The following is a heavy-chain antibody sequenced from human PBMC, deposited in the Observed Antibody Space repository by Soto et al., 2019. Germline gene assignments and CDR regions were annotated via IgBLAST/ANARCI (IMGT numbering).Heavy chain of an antibody. J-gene: IGHJ6*02. CDR2: ISYEGSKT. D-gene: IGHD1-1*01. CDR1: GFSFDTYG. V-gene: IGHV3-30-3*01. CDR3: ARVTPGNNLYYFSGLDF. Sequence: PGGSLRLSCVASGFSFDTYGIHLVRQAPGKGLQWVALISYEGSKTYYADSVRGRFTISRDNSKNTLYLQMNTLRPEDTGVYYCARVTPGNNLYYFSGLDFWGQGTSVTVSS.